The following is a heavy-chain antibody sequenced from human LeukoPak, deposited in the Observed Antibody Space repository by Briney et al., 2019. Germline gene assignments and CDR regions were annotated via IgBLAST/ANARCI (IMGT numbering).Heavy chain of an antibody. CDR1: GGSISSGGYS. CDR3: ARHYQPYYFDY. V-gene: IGHV4-61*08. D-gene: IGHD3-10*01. CDR2: IYYSGST. Sequence: SETLSLTCTVSGGSISSGGYSWSWIRQHPGKGLEWIGYIYYSGSTNYNPSLKSRVTISVDTSKNQFSLKLSSVTAADTAVYYCARHYQPYYFDYWGQGTLVTVSS. J-gene: IGHJ4*02.